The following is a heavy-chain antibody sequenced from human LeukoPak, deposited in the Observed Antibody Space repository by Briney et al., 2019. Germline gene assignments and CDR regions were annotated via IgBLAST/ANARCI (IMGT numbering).Heavy chain of an antibody. CDR2: IYYSGNT. CDR1: GGSISSYY. J-gene: IGHJ4*02. CDR3: ANLYSAMNY. Sequence: MTSETLSLTCTVSGGSISSYYWNWIRQPPGKGLEWIGSIYYSGNTYYNPSLKSRVTISVDTSKNQFSLKLSSVTAADTAVYYCANLYSAMNYWGQGILVTVSS. D-gene: IGHD2-2*01. V-gene: IGHV4-59*05.